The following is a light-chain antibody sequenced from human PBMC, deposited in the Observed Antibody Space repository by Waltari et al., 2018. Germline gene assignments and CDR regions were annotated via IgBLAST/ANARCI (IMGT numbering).Light chain of an antibody. CDR1: SSDVGGYNY. V-gene: IGLV2-8*01. CDR2: EVN. J-gene: IGLJ2*01. CDR3: TSYAGSHNWV. Sequence: QSALTQPPSASGSPGQSVTISCTGTSSDVGGYNYVSWYQHHPGKAPKLMISEVNNGPSGVPYRFSGSKSGNTASLTVSGLQADDAADYYCTSYAGSHNWVFGGGTKLTVL.